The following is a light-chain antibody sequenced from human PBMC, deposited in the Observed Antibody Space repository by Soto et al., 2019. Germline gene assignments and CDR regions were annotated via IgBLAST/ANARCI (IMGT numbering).Light chain of an antibody. V-gene: IGKV3-15*01. CDR1: QSVSSN. CDR3: QQRGNWPPT. Sequence: EKALTQSPVTLSLSPGERATLSCRASQSVSSNLAWYQQRPGQAPRLLIYGASTRASGVPDRFSGSGSGTEFILTISSLQSEDSAVYYCQQRGNWPPTFGQGTNVEI. CDR2: GAS. J-gene: IGKJ1*01.